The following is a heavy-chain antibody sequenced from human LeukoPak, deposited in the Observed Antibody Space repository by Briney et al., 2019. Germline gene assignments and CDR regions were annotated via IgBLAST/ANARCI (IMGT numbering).Heavy chain of an antibody. CDR2: INPSGGST. J-gene: IGHJ6*03. V-gene: IGHV1-46*01. CDR1: GYTFTGYY. D-gene: IGHD4-23*01. CDR3: ARDRGTTVITPYYYYMDV. Sequence: ASVKVSCKASGYTFTGYYMHWVRQAPGQGLEWMGIINPSGGSTSYAQKFQGRVTMTRDMSTSTVYMELSSLRSEDTAVYYCARDRGTTVITPYYYYMDVWGKGTTVTVSS.